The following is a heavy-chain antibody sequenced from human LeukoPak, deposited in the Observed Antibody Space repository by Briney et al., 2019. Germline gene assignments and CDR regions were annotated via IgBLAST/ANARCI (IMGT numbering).Heavy chain of an antibody. D-gene: IGHD1-26*01. J-gene: IGHJ4*02. CDR3: ATESSGSYFDY. Sequence: ASVKVSCKASGGTFSSYAISWVRQAPGQGLEWMGWINPNSGGTNYAQKFQDRVTMTRDTSISTAYMELSRLKSDDTAVYYCATESSGSYFDYWGQGTLVTVSS. V-gene: IGHV1-2*02. CDR2: INPNSGGT. CDR1: GGTFSSYA.